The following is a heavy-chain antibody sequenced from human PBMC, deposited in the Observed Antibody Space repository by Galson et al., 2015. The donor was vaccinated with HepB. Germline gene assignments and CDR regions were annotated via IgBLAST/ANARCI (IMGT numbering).Heavy chain of an antibody. CDR2: INAGNGNT. J-gene: IGHJ4*02. D-gene: IGHD5-24*01. CDR1: GYTFTSYA. CDR3: ARVGRDGYNFPAFDY. V-gene: IGHV1-3*01. Sequence: SVKVSCKASGYTFTSYAMHWVRQAPGQRLEWMGWINAGNGNTKYSQKFQGRVTITRDTSASTAYMELSSLRSEDTAVYYCARVGRDGYNFPAFDYWGQGTLVTVSS.